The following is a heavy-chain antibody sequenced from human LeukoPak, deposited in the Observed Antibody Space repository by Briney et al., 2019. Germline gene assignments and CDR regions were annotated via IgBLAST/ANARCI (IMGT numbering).Heavy chain of an antibody. CDR1: GFTFSSYS. CDR2: ISSSSSTI. V-gene: IGHV3-48*04. J-gene: IGHJ4*02. D-gene: IGHD4-17*01. CDR3: ARDRGTYGERYFDY. Sequence: GALRLFCAASGFTFSSYSMNWGRQAAGGGLVWGSYISSSSSTIYYADSVKGRFTISRDNAKNSLYLQMNSLRAEDTAVYYCARDRGTYGERYFDYWGQGTLVTVSS.